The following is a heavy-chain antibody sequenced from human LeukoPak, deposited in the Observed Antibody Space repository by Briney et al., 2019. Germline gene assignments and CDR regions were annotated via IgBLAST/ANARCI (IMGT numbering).Heavy chain of an antibody. D-gene: IGHD3-10*01. CDR3: ARDVGYYGSGSYYIWFDP. CDR1: GGSISSSSYY. J-gene: IGHJ5*02. Sequence: SETLSLTCTVSGGSISSSSYYWGWIRQPPGKGLEWIGSIYYSGSTYYNPSLKSRVTISVDTSKNQFSLKLSSVTAADTAVYYCARDVGYYGSGSYYIWFDPWGQGTLVTVSS. V-gene: IGHV4-39*07. CDR2: IYYSGST.